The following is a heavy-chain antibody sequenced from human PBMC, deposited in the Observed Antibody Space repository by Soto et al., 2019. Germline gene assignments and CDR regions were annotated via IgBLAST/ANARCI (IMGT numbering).Heavy chain of an antibody. J-gene: IGHJ4*02. V-gene: IGHV3-30-3*01. Sequence: QVQLVESGGGVVQPGRSLRLSCAASGFTFSRHTMHWVRQAPGKGLEWVAAISDDGSNTYYADSVKGRFTISRDNSKNTLYLQMNSLSSEDTAVHHWAREVYYDFWSGFNTHAYYFDDWGQVTLVTVSS. CDR2: ISDDGSNT. CDR3: AREVYYDFWSGFNTHAYYFDD. CDR1: GFTFSRHT. D-gene: IGHD3-3*01.